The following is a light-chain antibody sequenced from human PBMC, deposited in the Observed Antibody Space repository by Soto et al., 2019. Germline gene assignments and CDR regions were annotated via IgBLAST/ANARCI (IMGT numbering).Light chain of an antibody. CDR1: QSLVYIDGNTY. Sequence: VVMTQSPLSMAVTLGQPASISCRSSQSLVYIDGNTYLNWLQQRPGQSPRRLVYKVSNRASGVPDRFSGSGSRTKLTLNISRVEVKDVEVYYCMQGRHWAPLGQGTKLEIK. J-gene: IGKJ2*01. CDR3: MQGRHWAP. CDR2: KVS. V-gene: IGKV2-30*01.